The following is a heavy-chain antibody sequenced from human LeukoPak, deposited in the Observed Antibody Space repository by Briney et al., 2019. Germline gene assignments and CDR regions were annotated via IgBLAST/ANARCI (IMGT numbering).Heavy chain of an antibody. D-gene: IGHD3-9*01. Sequence: SETLSLTCTVSGGSISSYYWSWIRQPPGKGLEWIGYIYYSGSTNYNPSPKSRVTISVDTSKNQFSLKLSSVTAADTAVYYCARHGGPPNIYDILTGQEGVDAFDIWGQGTMVTVSS. CDR2: IYYSGST. CDR1: GGSISSYY. CDR3: ARHGGPPNIYDILTGQEGVDAFDI. V-gene: IGHV4-59*08. J-gene: IGHJ3*02.